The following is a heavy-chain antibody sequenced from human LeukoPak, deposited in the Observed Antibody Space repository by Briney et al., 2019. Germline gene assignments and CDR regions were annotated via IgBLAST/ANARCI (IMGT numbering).Heavy chain of an antibody. V-gene: IGHV4-31*03. CDR2: IYYSGST. Sequence: SQTLSLTCTVSGGSISSGGYYWSWIRQHPGKGLEWIGYIYYSGSTYYNPSLKSRVTISVDTSKNQFSLKLSSVTAADTAVYYCARLGDDSSGPLLFDYWGQGTLVTVSS. J-gene: IGHJ4*02. CDR3: ARLGDDSSGPLLFDY. D-gene: IGHD3-22*01. CDR1: GGSISSGGYY.